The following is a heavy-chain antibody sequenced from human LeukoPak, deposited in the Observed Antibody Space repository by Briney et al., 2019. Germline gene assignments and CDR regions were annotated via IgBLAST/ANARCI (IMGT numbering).Heavy chain of an antibody. J-gene: IGHJ4*02. CDR1: GFTFDDYA. V-gene: IGHV3-43D*03. Sequence: GGSLRLSCAASGFTFDDYAMHWVRQAPGKGLEWVSLITWDGGTTFYADSVKGRFTISRDNAKNSLYLQMNSLRAEDTAVYYCARGGGVDWILYDYWGQGTLVTVSS. D-gene: IGHD3-9*01. CDR3: ARGGGVDWILYDY. CDR2: ITWDGGTT.